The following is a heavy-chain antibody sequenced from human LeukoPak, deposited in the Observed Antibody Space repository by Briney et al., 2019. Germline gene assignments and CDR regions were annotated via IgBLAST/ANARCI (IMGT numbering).Heavy chain of an antibody. Sequence: SETLSLTCAVYGGSFSGYYWSWIRQPPGKGLEWIGEINHSGSTNYNPSLKGRVTISVDTSKNQFSLKLSSVTAADTAVYYCARSVPEMATTLWGQGTLVTVSS. V-gene: IGHV4-34*01. J-gene: IGHJ4*02. CDR2: INHSGST. CDR1: GGSFSGYY. D-gene: IGHD5-24*01. CDR3: ARSVPEMATTL.